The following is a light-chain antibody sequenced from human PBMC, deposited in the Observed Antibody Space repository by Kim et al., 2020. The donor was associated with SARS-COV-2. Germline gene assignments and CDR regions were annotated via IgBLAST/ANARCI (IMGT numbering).Light chain of an antibody. CDR2: AAS. J-gene: IGKJ2*01. Sequence: AAVVDRVTITCRASQGIRRDLCWYQQKPGKAPKLLIFAASGLHSGVPSRFSGSASGTDFTLTITNLQPEDFATYYCLQDYNYPYTFGQGTKLEI. CDR1: QGIRRD. CDR3: LQDYNYPYT. V-gene: IGKV1-6*01.